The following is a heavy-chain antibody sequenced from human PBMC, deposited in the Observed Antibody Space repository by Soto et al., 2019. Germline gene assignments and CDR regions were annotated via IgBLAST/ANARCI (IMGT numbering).Heavy chain of an antibody. V-gene: IGHV3-64D*06. CDR1: GITFSNYA. Sequence: EVQVVESGGGLVQPGGSLRLSCSASGITFSNYAMHWVRQAPGKGLEYVSGISSHGVGTVYADSVKGRFTVSRDNSRNTLYLEMSSLRVDDMAMYYCVKAGWVVGTTYDAFDLWGRGTLVTVSS. CDR2: ISSHGVGT. J-gene: IGHJ3*01. CDR3: VKAGWVVGTTYDAFDL. D-gene: IGHD1-26*01.